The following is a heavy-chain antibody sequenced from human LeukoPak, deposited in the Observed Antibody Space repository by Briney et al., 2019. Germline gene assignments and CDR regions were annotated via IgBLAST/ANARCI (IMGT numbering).Heavy chain of an antibody. V-gene: IGHV4-4*02. CDR3: ARTYCSGGSCYPGNWFDP. J-gene: IGHJ5*02. Sequence: SETLSLTCTVSGGSISVTNWWSWVRQPPGKGLEWIGDIYHTGSTNYNPSLRSRVTISIDKSKNPFSLKLTSLTAADTALYYCARTYCSGGSCYPGNWFDPWGQGTLVTVSS. CDR2: IYHTGST. D-gene: IGHD2-15*01. CDR1: GGSISVTNW.